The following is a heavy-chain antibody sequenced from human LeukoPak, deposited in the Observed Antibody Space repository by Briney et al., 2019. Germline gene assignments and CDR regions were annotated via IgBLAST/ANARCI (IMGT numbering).Heavy chain of an antibody. J-gene: IGHJ4*02. CDR3: AIMHGYYDGSGYWVQ. CDR2: IIPIFGTA. Sequence: SVKVSCKASGGTFSSYAISWVRQAPGQGLEWMGGIIPIFGTANYAQKFQGRVTITTDESTSTAYMELSSLRSEDTAVYYCAIMHGYYDGSGYWVQWGQGTLVTVSS. V-gene: IGHV1-69*05. CDR1: GGTFSSYA. D-gene: IGHD3-22*01.